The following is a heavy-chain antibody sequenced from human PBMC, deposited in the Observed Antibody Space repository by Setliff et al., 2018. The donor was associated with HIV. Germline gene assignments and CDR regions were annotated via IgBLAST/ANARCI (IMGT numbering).Heavy chain of an antibody. Sequence: KPSETLSLTCTVSGGSISSSSYYWGWDRQPPGKGLEWIGSMYYSGSTYYTPSLESRITISLDTSKNQFSLRMRSVTAADTAVYYCARVFVDTAVLRVLEYYFDSWGRGTLVTVSS. V-gene: IGHV4-39*07. D-gene: IGHD5-18*01. CDR2: MYYSGST. CDR1: GGSISSSSYY. J-gene: IGHJ4*02. CDR3: ARVFVDTAVLRVLEYYFDS.